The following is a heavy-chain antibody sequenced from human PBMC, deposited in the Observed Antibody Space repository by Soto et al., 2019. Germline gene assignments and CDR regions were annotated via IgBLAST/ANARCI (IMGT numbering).Heavy chain of an antibody. D-gene: IGHD2-21*02. Sequence: ASVKVSCKASGYTFSIYYIHWVRLAPGQGLEWMGVIDPSGGRTYYAQNFQGRITLTRDTSTSTVYMELSSLRSQDTAVYYCARLLAPYCGGDCYSRFDYWGQGTQVAVSS. V-gene: IGHV1-46*01. CDR3: ARLLAPYCGGDCYSRFDY. CDR2: IDPSGGRT. J-gene: IGHJ4*02. CDR1: GYTFSIYY.